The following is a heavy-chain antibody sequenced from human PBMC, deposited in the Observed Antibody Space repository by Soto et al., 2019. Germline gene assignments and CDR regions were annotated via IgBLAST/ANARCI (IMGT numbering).Heavy chain of an antibody. CDR3: ASVYDYIWGRPTLN. CDR1: GFTFSDYY. CDR2: ISSSGSTI. Sequence: GGSLRLSCAASGFTFSDYYMSWIRQAPGKGLEWVSYISSSGSTIYYADSVKGRFTISRDNAKNSLYLQMNSLRAEDTAVYYCASVYDYIWGRPTLNWGQGTLVTVSS. D-gene: IGHD3-16*01. V-gene: IGHV3-11*01. J-gene: IGHJ4*02.